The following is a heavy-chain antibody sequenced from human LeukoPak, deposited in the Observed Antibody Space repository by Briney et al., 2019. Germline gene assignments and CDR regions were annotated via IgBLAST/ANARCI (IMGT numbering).Heavy chain of an antibody. D-gene: IGHD6-19*01. Sequence: ASVKVSCKASGYTFTSYDINWVRQATGQGLEWMGWMNPNSGNTGYAQKFQGRVTMTRNTSISTAYMELSSLRAEDTAVYYCARDGGVAVAGSVYYYYGMDVWGQGTTVTVSS. J-gene: IGHJ6*02. CDR1: GYTFTSYD. CDR2: MNPNSGNT. CDR3: ARDGGVAVAGSVYYYYGMDV. V-gene: IGHV1-8*01.